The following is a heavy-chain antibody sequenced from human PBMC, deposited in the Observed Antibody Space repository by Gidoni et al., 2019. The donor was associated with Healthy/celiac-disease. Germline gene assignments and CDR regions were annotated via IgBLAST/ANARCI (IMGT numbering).Heavy chain of an antibody. Sequence: QVQLQESGPGLVKPSQTLSLTCTVSGGSISSGGYYWSWIRQHPGKGLEWIGYIYYSGSTYYNPSLKSRVTISLDTSKNQFSLKLSSVTAADTAVYYCARDALYSTGGNLHYYYGMDVWGQGTTVTVS. J-gene: IGHJ6*02. CDR1: GGSISSGGYY. V-gene: IGHV4-31*03. CDR3: ARDALYSTGGNLHYYYGMDV. D-gene: IGHD2-8*02. CDR2: IYYSGST.